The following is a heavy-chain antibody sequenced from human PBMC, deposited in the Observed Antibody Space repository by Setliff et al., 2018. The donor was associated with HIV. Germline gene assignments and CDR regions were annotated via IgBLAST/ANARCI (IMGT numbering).Heavy chain of an antibody. Sequence: PSETLSLTCAVYGGSFSGYYWRWIRQPPGKGLEWIGEINHSGDTNYNPSLKSRVTISVDTSKNQFSLNLNSVTAADTAVYYCARLGAEDFSDYDWVDYWGQGTLVTVSS. D-gene: IGHD5-12*01. J-gene: IGHJ4*02. CDR1: GGSFSGYY. CDR2: INHSGDT. V-gene: IGHV4-34*01. CDR3: ARLGAEDFSDYDWVDY.